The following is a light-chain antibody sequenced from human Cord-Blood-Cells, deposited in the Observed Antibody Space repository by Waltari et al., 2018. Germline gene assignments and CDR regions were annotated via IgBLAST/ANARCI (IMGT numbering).Light chain of an antibody. CDR1: QSVSSRY. CDR3: QQYGSSPLFT. V-gene: IGKV3-20*01. Sequence: EIVLTQSPGTLSLSPGDRATLPSRASQSVSSRYLAWYQQKPGQAPRLLIYGASSRATGIPDRFSGSGSGTDFTLTISRLEPEDFAVYYCQQYGSSPLFTFGPGTKVDIK. J-gene: IGKJ3*01. CDR2: GAS.